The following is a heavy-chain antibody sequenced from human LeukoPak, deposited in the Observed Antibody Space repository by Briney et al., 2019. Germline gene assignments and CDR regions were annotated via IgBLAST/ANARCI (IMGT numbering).Heavy chain of an antibody. V-gene: IGHV4-34*01. CDR2: INHSGST. J-gene: IGHJ4*02. D-gene: IGHD4-23*01. CDR3: ARGGGKEGYYFDY. CDR1: GGSFSGYY. Sequence: SETLSLTCAVYGGSFSGYYWSWIRQPPGKGLEWIGEINHSGSTNYNPSLKSRVTISVDTSKNQFSLKLTSVTAADTAVYFCARGGGKEGYYFDYWGQGPLVTVSS.